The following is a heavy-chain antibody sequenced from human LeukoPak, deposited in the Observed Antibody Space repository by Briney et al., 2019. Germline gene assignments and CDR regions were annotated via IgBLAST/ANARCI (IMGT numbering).Heavy chain of an antibody. CDR3: ARGPRRGVYYGSGSYYSASGYYGMDV. J-gene: IGHJ6*02. CDR1: GYPISSSNW. D-gene: IGHD3-10*01. CDR2: IYYSGST. V-gene: IGHV4-28*03. Sequence: NPSDTLSLTCAVSGYPISSSNWWGWIRQPPGKGLEWIGYIYYSGSTYYNPSLKSRVTMSVDTSKNQFSLKLSSVTAADTAVYYCARGPRRGVYYGSGSYYSASGYYGMDVWGQGTTVTVSS.